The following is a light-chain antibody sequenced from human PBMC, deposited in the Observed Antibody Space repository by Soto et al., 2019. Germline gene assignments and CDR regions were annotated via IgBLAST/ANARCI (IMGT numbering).Light chain of an antibody. V-gene: IGKV1-39*01. Sequence: DIQMTQSPSSLSASVGDRVTITCRASQSISSYLKCYQQKPGKAPKLLIYAASSLQSGVPSRFSGSGSGTEFTLTISSLQPEDFATYYCQKSYSTPALSFDGGTKVEIK. J-gene: IGKJ4*01. CDR3: QKSYSTPALS. CDR1: QSISSY. CDR2: AAS.